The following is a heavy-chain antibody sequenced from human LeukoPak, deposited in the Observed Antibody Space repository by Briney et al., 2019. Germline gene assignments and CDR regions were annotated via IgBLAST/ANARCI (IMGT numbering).Heavy chain of an antibody. CDR2: INAGNGNT. V-gene: IGHV1-3*01. Sequence: ASVKVSCKASGYTFTSYAKHWVRQAPGQRLEWMGWINAGNGNTKYSQKFQGRVTITRDTSASTAYMELSSLRSEDTAVYYCARAPYYYDSSGYYYSNWYFDLWGRGTLVTVSS. D-gene: IGHD3-22*01. CDR1: GYTFTSYA. CDR3: ARAPYYYDSSGYYYSNWYFDL. J-gene: IGHJ2*01.